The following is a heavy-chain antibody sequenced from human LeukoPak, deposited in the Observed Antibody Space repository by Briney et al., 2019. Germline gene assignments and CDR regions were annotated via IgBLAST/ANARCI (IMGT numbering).Heavy chain of an antibody. J-gene: IGHJ3*02. Sequence: GSSVKVSCKASGGTFSSYAISWVRQAPGQGLEWMGIINPSGGSTTYAQKFQGRVTMTRDMSTSTVYMELSSLRSEDTAVYYCAREMEGRIQLWHRLGAFDIWGQGTMVTVSS. CDR1: GGTFSSYA. CDR2: INPSGGST. CDR3: AREMEGRIQLWHRLGAFDI. V-gene: IGHV1-46*01. D-gene: IGHD5-18*01.